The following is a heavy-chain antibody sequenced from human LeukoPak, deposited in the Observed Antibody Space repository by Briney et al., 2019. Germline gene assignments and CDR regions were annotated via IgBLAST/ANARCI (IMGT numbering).Heavy chain of an antibody. V-gene: IGHV1-18*01. CDR3: AIGIAAAGRCYMDV. CDR1: GYTFTSYG. D-gene: IGHD6-13*01. J-gene: IGHJ6*03. Sequence: ASVKVSCKASGYTFTSYGISWVRQAPGQGLEWMGWISAYNGNTNYAQKLQGRVTMTTDTSTSTAYMELRSLRSDDTAVYYCAIGIAAAGRCYMDVWGKGTTVTVSS. CDR2: ISAYNGNT.